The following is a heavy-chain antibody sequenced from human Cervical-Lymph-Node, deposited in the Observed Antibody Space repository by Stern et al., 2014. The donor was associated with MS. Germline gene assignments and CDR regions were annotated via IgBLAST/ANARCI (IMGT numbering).Heavy chain of an antibody. J-gene: IGHJ2*01. CDR1: GYSFTRYW. Sequence: VQLVQSGAEVKKPGESLKISCKGSGYSFTRYWIGWVRQTPGKGLEWMGIIYLGDSETRYSPSFQGQVTISADKSISTAYLQWSSLKASDTAMYYCARLPDSGGWYGIWYFDLWGRGTLVTVSS. D-gene: IGHD6-19*01. V-gene: IGHV5-51*03. CDR2: IYLGDSET. CDR3: ARLPDSGGWYGIWYFDL.